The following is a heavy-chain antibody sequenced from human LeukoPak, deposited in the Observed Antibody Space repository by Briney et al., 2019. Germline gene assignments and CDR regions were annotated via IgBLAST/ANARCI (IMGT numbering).Heavy chain of an antibody. CDR1: GGTFSSYA. D-gene: IGHD2-2*01. J-gene: IGHJ1*01. V-gene: IGHV1-69*13. CDR2: IIPIFGTA. CDR3: ARDREVPYCSSTSCYSFQH. Sequence: SVKASCKASGGTFSSYAISWVRQAPGQGLEWMGGIIPIFGTANYAQKFQGRVTITADESTSTAYMELSSLRSEDTAVYYCARDREVPYCSSTSCYSFQHWGQGTLVTVSS.